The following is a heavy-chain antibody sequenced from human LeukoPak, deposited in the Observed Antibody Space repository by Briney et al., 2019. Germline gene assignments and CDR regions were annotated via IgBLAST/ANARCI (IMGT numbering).Heavy chain of an antibody. V-gene: IGHV3-23*01. Sequence: GGSLRLSCAASGFTFSSYAMSWVRQAPGKGLEWVSTISNSDYSTYYADSVKGRFTISRANSENTLYLQMSNLRAEDTAVYYCAKATGYLLWDQGTLVTVSS. CDR1: GFTFSSYA. J-gene: IGHJ4*02. CDR2: ISNSDYST. CDR3: AKATGYLL. D-gene: IGHD1-14*01.